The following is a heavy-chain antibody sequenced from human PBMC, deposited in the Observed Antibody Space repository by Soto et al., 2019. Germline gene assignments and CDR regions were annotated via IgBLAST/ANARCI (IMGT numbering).Heavy chain of an antibody. CDR2: IYAGGNT. CDR1: GFSVTSNY. J-gene: IGHJ4*02. Sequence: GGSLRLACAASGFSVTSNYMTWVRQAPGKGLECVSVIYAGGNTYYPDSVKGRFTISSDNSKNTLFLQMNNLRAEDTAVYYCARVTTFYDILTSSYALNYFDYWGQGTRVTVSS. CDR3: ARVTTFYDILTSSYALNYFDY. V-gene: IGHV3-53*01. D-gene: IGHD3-9*01.